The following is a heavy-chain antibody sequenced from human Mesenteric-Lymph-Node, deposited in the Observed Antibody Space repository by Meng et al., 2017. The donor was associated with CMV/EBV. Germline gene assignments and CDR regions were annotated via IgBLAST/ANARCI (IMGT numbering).Heavy chain of an antibody. CDR2: INHSGST. D-gene: IGHD3-22*01. CDR1: GGYISGCY. V-gene: IGHV4-34*01. CDR3: ARDQYYYDSSGIDY. J-gene: IGHJ4*02. Sequence: VYGGYISGCYWSWIRRPPGKGLEEIGEINHSGSTNYSPSLKSRVTISVDTSKNQFSLKLSSVTAADTAVYYCARDQYYYDSSGIDYWGQGTLVTVSS.